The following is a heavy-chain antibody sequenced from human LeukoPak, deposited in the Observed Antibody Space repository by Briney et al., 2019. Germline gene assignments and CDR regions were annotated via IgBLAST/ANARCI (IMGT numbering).Heavy chain of an antibody. D-gene: IGHD4-11*01. CDR3: ARDSGHYKTVDY. Sequence: GGSLRLSCAASGFTFSSYSMNWVRQAPGKGLEWVSYISSSSTIYYADSVKGRFTISRDNAKNSLYLQMNSLRAEDTAVYYCARDSGHYKTVDYWGQGTLVTVSS. V-gene: IGHV3-48*01. CDR1: GFTFSSYS. J-gene: IGHJ4*02. CDR2: ISSSSTI.